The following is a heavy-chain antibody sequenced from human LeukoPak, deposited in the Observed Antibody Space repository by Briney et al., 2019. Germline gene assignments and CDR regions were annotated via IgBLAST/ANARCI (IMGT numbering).Heavy chain of an antibody. CDR2: INHSGST. J-gene: IGHJ5*02. CDR3: ARAYCSSTSCYANWFDP. CDR1: GGPFSGYY. D-gene: IGHD2-2*01. Sequence: SETLSLTCAVYGGPFSGYYWSWIRQPPGKGLEWIGEINHSGSTNYNPSLKSRVTISVDTSKNQFSLKLSSVTAADTAVYYCARAYCSSTSCYANWFDPWGQGTLVTVSS. V-gene: IGHV4-34*01.